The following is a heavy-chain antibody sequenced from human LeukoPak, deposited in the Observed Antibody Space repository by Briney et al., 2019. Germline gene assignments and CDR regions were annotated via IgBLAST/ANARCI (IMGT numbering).Heavy chain of an antibody. Sequence: GSLRLSCAASGFIFSSYWMHWVRHAPGKGLAWVSRINTDGSSTSYADSVKGRFTISRDNAKNTLYLQMNSLRAEDTAVYYCARVASGGTSDYWGQGTLVTVSS. CDR3: ARVASGGTSDY. D-gene: IGHD1-26*01. CDR2: INTDGSST. J-gene: IGHJ4*02. CDR1: GFIFSSYW. V-gene: IGHV3-74*01.